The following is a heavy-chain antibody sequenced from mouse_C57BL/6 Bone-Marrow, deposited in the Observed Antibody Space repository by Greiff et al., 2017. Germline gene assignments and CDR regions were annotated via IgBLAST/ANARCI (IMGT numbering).Heavy chain of an antibody. V-gene: IGHV1-54*01. Sequence: QVQLQQSGAELVRPGTSVQVSCKASGYAFTNYLIEWVKQRPGQGLGWIGVINPGSGGTNYNEKFKGKAPLTADKSSSTAYMQRSSLTSEDSAVYFWARSDYYYAMDYWGQGTAGTVAS. J-gene: IGHJ4*01. CDR1: GYAFTNYL. CDR2: INPGSGGT. CDR3: ARSDYYYAMDY. D-gene: IGHD2-4*01.